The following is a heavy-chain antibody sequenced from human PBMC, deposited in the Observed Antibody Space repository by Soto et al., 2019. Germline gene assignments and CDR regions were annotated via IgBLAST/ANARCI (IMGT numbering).Heavy chain of an antibody. CDR1: GFTFSDYY. CDR3: ARDFRVAAPNLDH. D-gene: IGHD6-13*01. Sequence: GGSLRLSCAASGFTFSDYYMSWIRQAPGKGLEWVSYISSSGSTIYYADSVKGRFTISRDNAKNSLYLQMNSLRAEDTAVYYCARDFRVAAPNLDHWGQGTLVTVSS. J-gene: IGHJ4*02. V-gene: IGHV3-11*01. CDR2: ISSSGSTI.